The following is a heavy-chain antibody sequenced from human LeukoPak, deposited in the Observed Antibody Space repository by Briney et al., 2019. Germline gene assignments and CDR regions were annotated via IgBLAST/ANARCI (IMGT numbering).Heavy chain of an antibody. CDR3: ARDLQVIHIAAAGPYYYYGMDV. CDR2: IYYSGST. Sequence: SETLSLTCTVSGGSISSYYWSWIRQPPGKGLEWIGYIYYSGSTNYNPSLESRVTISVDTSKNQFSLKLSSVTAADTAVYYCARDLQVIHIAAAGPYYYYGMDVWGQGTTVTVSS. V-gene: IGHV4-59*01. D-gene: IGHD6-13*01. CDR1: GGSISSYY. J-gene: IGHJ6*02.